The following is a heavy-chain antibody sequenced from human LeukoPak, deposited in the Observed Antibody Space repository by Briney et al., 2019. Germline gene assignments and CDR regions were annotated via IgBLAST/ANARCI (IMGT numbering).Heavy chain of an antibody. D-gene: IGHD3-16*02. J-gene: IGHJ5*02. Sequence: KSGGSLRLSCAASGFTFSDYYMSWIRQAPGKGLEWVSYISSSGSTIYYADSVKGRFTISRDNAKNSLYLQMNSLRAEDTAVYYCARDRFGWGSYRHNWFDPWGQGTLVTVSS. V-gene: IGHV3-11*04. CDR1: GFTFSDYY. CDR2: ISSSGSTI. CDR3: ARDRFGWGSYRHNWFDP.